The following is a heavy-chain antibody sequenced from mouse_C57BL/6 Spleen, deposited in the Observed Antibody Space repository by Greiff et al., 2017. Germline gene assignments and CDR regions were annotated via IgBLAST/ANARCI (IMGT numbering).Heavy chain of an antibody. J-gene: IGHJ4*01. D-gene: IGHD4-1*01. CDR2: IWSGGST. CDR3: ARRELGDYYAMDY. CDR1: GFSLTSYG. V-gene: IGHV2-2*01. Sequence: VQVVESGPGLVQPSQNLSITCTVSGFSLTSYGVHWVRQSPGKGLEWLGVIWSGGSTDYNAAFISRLSISKDNSKSQVFFKMNSLQADDTAIYYCARRELGDYYAMDYWGQGTSVTVSS.